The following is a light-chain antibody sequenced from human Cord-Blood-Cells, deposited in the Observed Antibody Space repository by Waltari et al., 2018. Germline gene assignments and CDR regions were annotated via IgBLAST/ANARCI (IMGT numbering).Light chain of an antibody. CDR2: GAS. CDR3: QQYGSSPTYT. Sequence: IVLTQSPGTLSLSQGEGATLYCTASQSVSSSYLAWYQQKPGQAPRLLIYGASSRATGIPDRFSGSGSGTDFTLTISRLEPEDFAVYYCQQYGSSPTYTFGQGTKLEIK. J-gene: IGKJ2*01. V-gene: IGKV3-20*01. CDR1: QSVSSSY.